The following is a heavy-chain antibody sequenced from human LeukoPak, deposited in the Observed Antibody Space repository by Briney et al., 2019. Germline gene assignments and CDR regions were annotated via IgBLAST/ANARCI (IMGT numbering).Heavy chain of an antibody. Sequence: SETLSLTCTVPGGPISSRSYSWGWIRQPPGKGLEWIGSIYYSGSTYYNPSLKSRVTISVDTSKNQFPLKLSSVTAADTAVYYCARHKRSVVPAAIFWFDPWGQGTLVTASS. CDR1: GGPISSRSYS. J-gene: IGHJ5*02. CDR2: IYYSGST. V-gene: IGHV4-39*01. D-gene: IGHD2-2*01. CDR3: ARHKRSVVPAAIFWFDP.